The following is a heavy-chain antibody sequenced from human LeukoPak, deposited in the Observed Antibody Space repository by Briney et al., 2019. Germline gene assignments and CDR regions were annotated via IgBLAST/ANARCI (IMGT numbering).Heavy chain of an antibody. J-gene: IGHJ5*02. Sequence: PETLSLTCTVSGGSISSYYWSWIRQPPGKGLEWIGYIYYSGSTNYNPSLKSRVTISVDTSKNQFSLKLSSVTAADTAVYYCARATYSSLAFGPWGQGTLVTVSS. D-gene: IGHD6-6*01. CDR2: IYYSGST. CDR1: GGSISSYY. CDR3: ARATYSSLAFGP. V-gene: IGHV4-59*01.